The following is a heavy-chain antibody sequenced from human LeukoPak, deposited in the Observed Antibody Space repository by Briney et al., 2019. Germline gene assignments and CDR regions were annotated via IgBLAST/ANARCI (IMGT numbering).Heavy chain of an antibody. CDR1: GGSISSYY. J-gene: IGHJ6*02. CDR3: ARGRRKAARPDGMDV. Sequence: PSETLSLTCTVSGGSISSYYWSWIRQPPGKGLEWIGYIYYSGSTNYNPPLKSRVTISVDTSKNQFSLKLSSVTAADTAVYYCARGRRKAARPDGMDVWGQGTTVTVSS. V-gene: IGHV4-59*08. CDR2: IYYSGST. D-gene: IGHD6-6*01.